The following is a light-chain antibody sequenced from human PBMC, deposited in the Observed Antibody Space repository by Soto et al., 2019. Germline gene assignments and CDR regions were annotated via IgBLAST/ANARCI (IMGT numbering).Light chain of an antibody. V-gene: IGKV1-39*01. J-gene: IGKJ3*01. CDR3: QQSYSSPFT. CDR1: QPIDTS. CDR2: AAS. Sequence: DIQMTQAPSSPSASVGDRVTITCRASQPIDTSLNWYQQKPGHAPRLLIYAASSLQSGVPLRFSGSGSGTDFTLTISSLQPEDFATYYCQQSYSSPFTFGPGTTVDIK.